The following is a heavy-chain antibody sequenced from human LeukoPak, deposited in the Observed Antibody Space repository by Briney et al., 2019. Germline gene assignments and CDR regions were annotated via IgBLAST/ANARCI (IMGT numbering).Heavy chain of an antibody. Sequence: PSETLSLTCTVSGGSISSYYWSWIRQPPGKGLEWIGYIYYSGSTNYNPSLKSRVTISVDTSKNQFSLKLSSVTAADTAVYYCARHHAYDTYNWFDPWGQGTLVTVSS. D-gene: IGHD3-9*01. CDR3: ARHHAYDTYNWFDP. V-gene: IGHV4-59*01. CDR2: IYYSGST. J-gene: IGHJ5*02. CDR1: GGSISSYY.